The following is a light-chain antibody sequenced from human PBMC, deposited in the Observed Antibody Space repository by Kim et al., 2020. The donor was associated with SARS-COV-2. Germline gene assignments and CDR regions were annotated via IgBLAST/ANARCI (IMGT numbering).Light chain of an antibody. CDR3: QVWDGRAVV. CDR2: RDS. J-gene: IGLJ2*01. CDR1: NIEKRN. V-gene: IGLV3-9*01. Sequence: SVALGQTARMTCGGDNIEKRNVRWYQQRPGQAPILVIYRDSKRPSGIPERVSGSNSGNTATLTISRVQAGDEADYYCQVWDGRAVVFGGGTQLTVL.